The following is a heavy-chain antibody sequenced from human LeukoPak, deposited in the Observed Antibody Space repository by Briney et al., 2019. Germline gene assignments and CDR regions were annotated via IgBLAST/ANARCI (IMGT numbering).Heavy chain of an antibody. CDR3: ARVYYGSRSYSFDN. J-gene: IGHJ4*02. D-gene: IGHD3-10*01. CDR1: GFTFSSYN. V-gene: IGHV3-13*01. CDR2: ISSVGDT. Sequence: GGSLRLSCAVSGFTFSSYNMHWVRQVTGKGLEWVSGISSVGDTYYTDSVKGRFTISRDNAKNSLYLQMKSLRVGDTAVYYCARVYYGSRSYSFDNWGQGTLVTVSS.